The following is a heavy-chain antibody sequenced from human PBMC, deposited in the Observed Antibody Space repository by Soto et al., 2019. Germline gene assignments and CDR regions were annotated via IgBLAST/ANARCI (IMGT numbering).Heavy chain of an antibody. J-gene: IGHJ5*01. V-gene: IGHV4-59*01. CDR3: AREGYRSGWSGIGALNWFDS. CDR1: GGSISPYY. CDR2: IYYSGST. D-gene: IGHD6-19*01. Sequence: SETLSLTCTVSGGSISPYYWSWIRQPPGKGLEWIGYIYYSGSTNYNPSLKSRVTISVDTSKNQFSLKLSSVTAAATAVYYCAREGYRSGWSGIGALNWFDSWGQGTLVTVSS.